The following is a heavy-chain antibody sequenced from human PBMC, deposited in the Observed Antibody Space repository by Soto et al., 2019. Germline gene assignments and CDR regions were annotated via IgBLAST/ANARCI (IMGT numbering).Heavy chain of an antibody. Sequence: SVKVSCKASGGTFSSYAISWVRQAPGQGLEWMGGIIPIFGTANYAQKFQGRVTITADESTSTAYMELSSLRSEDTAVYYCARDMGRAGYYRMDVWGQGITVTVSS. D-gene: IGHD1-1*01. CDR3: ARDMGRAGYYRMDV. CDR1: GGTFSSYA. CDR2: IIPIFGTA. V-gene: IGHV1-69*01. J-gene: IGHJ6*02.